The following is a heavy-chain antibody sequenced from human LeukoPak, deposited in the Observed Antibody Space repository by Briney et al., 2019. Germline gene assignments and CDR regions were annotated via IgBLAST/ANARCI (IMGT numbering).Heavy chain of an antibody. V-gene: IGHV3-23*01. CDR3: AKSYGYSGYDYLDY. D-gene: IGHD5-12*01. CDR1: GFTFSSYA. Sequence: GGSLRLSCAASGFTFSSYAMSWVRQAPGKGLEWVSAISGSGGSTYYADSVKGRFTISRDNSKNTLYLQTNSLRAEDTAVYYCAKSYGYSGYDYLDYWGQGTLVTVSS. J-gene: IGHJ4*02. CDR2: ISGSGGST.